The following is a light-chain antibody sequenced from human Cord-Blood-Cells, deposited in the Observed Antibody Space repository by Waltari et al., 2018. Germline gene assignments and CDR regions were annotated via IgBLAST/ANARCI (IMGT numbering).Light chain of an antibody. CDR2: DVS. V-gene: IGLV2-14*01. CDR1: SSDVGGYNY. J-gene: IGLJ2*01. Sequence: QSALTQPASVSGSPGQSFTISCTGTSSDVGGYNYVSWYQQHPGKAPKLMIYDVSNRPSGVSNRFSGSKSGNTASLTISGLQAEDEADYYCSSYTSSSTSLVVFGGGTKLTVL. CDR3: SSYTSSSTSLVV.